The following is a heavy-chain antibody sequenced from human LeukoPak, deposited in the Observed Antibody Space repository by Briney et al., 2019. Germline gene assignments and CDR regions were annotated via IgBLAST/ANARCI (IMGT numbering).Heavy chain of an antibody. Sequence: ASVKVSCKASGYTFTSYGISWVRQAPGQGLEWMGWISAYNGNTNYAQKLQGRVTMTTDTSTSTAYMELSSLRSEDTAVYYCARSGSYYAADDAFDIWGQGTMVTVSS. V-gene: IGHV1-18*01. J-gene: IGHJ3*02. CDR1: GYTFTSYG. CDR2: ISAYNGNT. D-gene: IGHD1-26*01. CDR3: ARSGSYYAADDAFDI.